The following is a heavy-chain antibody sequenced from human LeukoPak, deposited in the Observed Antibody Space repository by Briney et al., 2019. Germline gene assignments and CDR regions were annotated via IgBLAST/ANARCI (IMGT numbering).Heavy chain of an antibody. CDR3: ARVGKGYCSGGSCYYFDY. D-gene: IGHD2-15*01. J-gene: IGHJ4*02. Sequence: GSSVKVSCKASGGTFSSYAICWVRQAPGQGLEWMGGIIPIFGTANYAQKFQGRVAITADESTSTAYMELSSLRSEDTAVYYCARVGKGYCSGGSCYYFDYWGQGTLVTVSS. CDR1: GGTFSSYA. V-gene: IGHV1-69*01. CDR2: IIPIFGTA.